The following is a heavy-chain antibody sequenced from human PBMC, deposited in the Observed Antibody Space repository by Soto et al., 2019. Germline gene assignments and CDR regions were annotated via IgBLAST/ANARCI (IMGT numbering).Heavy chain of an antibody. J-gene: IGHJ6*02. Sequence: EVQLVESGGGLVQPGGSLRLSCAASGFTFNSYWMHWVRQAPGKGLVWVSSLNSDGSSKYYGDSMKGRFTISRDNAEKTVYLQMNSLRDEDTAVYFCARGLKNYYAMDVWGQGTTVTVSS. V-gene: IGHV3-74*01. CDR3: ARGLKNYYAMDV. CDR2: LNSDGSSK. D-gene: IGHD3-16*01. CDR1: GFTFNSYW.